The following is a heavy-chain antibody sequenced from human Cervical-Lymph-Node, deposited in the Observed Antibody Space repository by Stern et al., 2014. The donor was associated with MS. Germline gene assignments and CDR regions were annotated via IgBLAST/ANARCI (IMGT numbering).Heavy chain of an antibody. CDR1: GFSFSRYA. D-gene: IGHD6-13*01. V-gene: IGHV3-33*01. J-gene: IGHJ4*02. Sequence: VQLVESGGGVVQPGRSLRLSCAASGFSFSRYAMHWVRQAPGKGLEWVALILYDGSNPYYADSVTGRFTISRDNFKNTLYLPMNSLRAEDTAVYYCASAYSSSHYYFDYWGQGTLVTVSS. CDR3: ASAYSSSHYYFDY. CDR2: ILYDGSNP.